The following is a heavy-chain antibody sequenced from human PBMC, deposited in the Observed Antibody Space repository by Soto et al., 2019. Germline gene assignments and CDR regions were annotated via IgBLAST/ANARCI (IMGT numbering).Heavy chain of an antibody. CDR1: GGTFSSYT. D-gene: IGHD2-15*01. J-gene: IGHJ4*02. CDR2: IIPILGIA. V-gene: IGHV1-69*04. CDR3: AIEYCSGRSCYGY. Sequence: SVKVSCKASGGTFSSYTISWVRQAPGQGLEWMGRIIPILGIANYAQKFQGRVTITADKSTSTAYMELSSLRSEDTAVYYCAIEYCSGRSCYGYWGQGTLVTVSS.